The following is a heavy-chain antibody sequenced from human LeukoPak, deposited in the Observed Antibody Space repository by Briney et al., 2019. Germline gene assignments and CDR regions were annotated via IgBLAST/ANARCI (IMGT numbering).Heavy chain of an antibody. CDR2: ISYTGST. CDR3: ARDDYRGVTNFDP. V-gene: IGHV4-59*01. CDR1: GGSISPYF. J-gene: IGHJ5*02. D-gene: IGHD3-10*01. Sequence: SETLSLTCTVSGGSISPYFWSWFRQPPGKGLEWIVYISYTGSTIYSPSLKSRVTISVDTSKNQFSLQLTSVTAADTAVYYCARDDYRGVTNFDPWGQGTLVTVSS.